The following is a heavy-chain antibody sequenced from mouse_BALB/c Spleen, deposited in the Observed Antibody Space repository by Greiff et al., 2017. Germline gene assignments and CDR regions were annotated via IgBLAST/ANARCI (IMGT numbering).Heavy chain of an antibody. CDR2: ISSGGGST. V-gene: IGHV5-12-1*01. CDR1: GFAFSSYD. CDR3: ARGDGNYVDWYFDV. J-gene: IGHJ1*01. D-gene: IGHD2-1*01. Sequence: EVQVVESGGGLVKPGGSLKLSCAASGFAFSSYDMSWVRQTPEKRLEWVAYISSGGGSTYYPDTVKGRFTISRDNAKNTLYLQMSSLKSEDTAMYYCARGDGNYVDWYFDVWGAGTTVTVSS.